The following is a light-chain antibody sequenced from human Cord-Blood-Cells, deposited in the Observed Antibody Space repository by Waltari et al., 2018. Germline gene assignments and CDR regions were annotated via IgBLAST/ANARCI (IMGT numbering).Light chain of an antibody. CDR3: QQSYRLT. CDR2: AAS. CDR1: QRIRSY. Sequence: DIHITQSPSPLSASVGARGTIPFRASQRIRSYLNWYQQKPGKAPKLLIDAASSLQSGLPSRVSGSGDETDYTLTTSRLQPKDFATYYCQQSYRLTSGAGTKVELK. J-gene: IGKJ4*01. V-gene: IGKV1-39*01.